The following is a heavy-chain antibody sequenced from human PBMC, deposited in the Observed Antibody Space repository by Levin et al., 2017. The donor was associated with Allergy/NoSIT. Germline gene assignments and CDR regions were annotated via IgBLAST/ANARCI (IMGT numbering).Heavy chain of an antibody. CDR2: INYRGST. J-gene: IGHJ6*02. D-gene: IGHD6-19*01. CDR1: GGSVSSGTYY. CDR3: ARNRIVVAGGNDYYYGMDV. V-gene: IGHV4-61*01. Sequence: PSETLSLTCTVSGGSVSSGTYYWSWIRQPPGKGLEWIGYINYRGSTKYNPSLKSRVPISVDTSKNEFSLQLSSVTAADTAVYYCARNRIVVAGGNDYYYGMDVGGQGTTVTVSS.